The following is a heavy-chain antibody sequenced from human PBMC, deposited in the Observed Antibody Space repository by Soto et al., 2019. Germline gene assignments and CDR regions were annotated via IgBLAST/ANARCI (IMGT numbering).Heavy chain of an antibody. CDR1: GGTFSSYA. CDR3: AGGSYSYYYYGMDV. D-gene: IGHD1-26*01. CDR2: FIPIFRTA. J-gene: IGHJ6*02. Sequence: GFSEQVSSMASGGTFSSYALRWVRTAPVQGLESMGGFIPIFRTANYAQNFQGRVTMTAHNSTRTAYMELSVLRSQGTAVSYSAGGSYSYYYYGMDVWGQGTTVTVSS. V-gene: IGHV1-69*06.